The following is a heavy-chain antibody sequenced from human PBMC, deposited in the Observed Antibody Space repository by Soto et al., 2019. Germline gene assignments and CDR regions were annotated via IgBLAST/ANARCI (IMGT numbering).Heavy chain of an antibody. CDR3: TYYTPNCGLVDY. Sequence: SGPTLVNPTRPLTLTCTFSGFSVKHAGEAVAWIRQPPGKALEWLTLIYWDDDKRYSPSLRTRLTVTKDTSKNQVVLTITNLATTGIGTYYCTYYTPNCGLVDYWGRGALGTVSS. J-gene: IGHJ4*02. CDR2: IYWDDDK. CDR1: GFSVKHAGEA. D-gene: IGHD3-10*01. V-gene: IGHV2-5*02.